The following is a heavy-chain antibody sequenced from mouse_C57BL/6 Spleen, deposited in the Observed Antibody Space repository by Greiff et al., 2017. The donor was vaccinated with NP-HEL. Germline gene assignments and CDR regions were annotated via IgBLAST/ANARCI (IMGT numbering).Heavy chain of an antibody. D-gene: IGHD4-1*01. CDR3: ARNWDDWYFDV. Sequence: VQRVESGPGLVQPSQSLSITCTVSGFSLTSYGVHWVRQSPGKGLEWLGVIWSGGSTDYNAAFISRLSISKDNSKSQVFFKMNSLQADDTAIYYCARNWDDWYFDVWGTGTTVTVSS. CDR1: GFSLTSYG. V-gene: IGHV2-2*01. J-gene: IGHJ1*03. CDR2: IWSGGST.